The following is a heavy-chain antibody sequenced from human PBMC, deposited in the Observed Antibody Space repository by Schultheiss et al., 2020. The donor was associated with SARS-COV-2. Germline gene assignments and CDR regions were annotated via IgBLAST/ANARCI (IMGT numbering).Heavy chain of an antibody. CDR3: TRHVYTNNPDNWFDP. Sequence: GSLRLSCAVYGGSFSGYYWSWIRQPPGKGLEWIGEINHSGSTNYNPSLKTRLTISADTSKNQFSLKLSSVTAADTAVYYCTRHVYTNNPDNWFDPWGQGTLVTVSS. CDR1: GGSFSGYY. CDR2: INHSGST. V-gene: IGHV4-34*01. D-gene: IGHD1/OR15-1a*01. J-gene: IGHJ5*02.